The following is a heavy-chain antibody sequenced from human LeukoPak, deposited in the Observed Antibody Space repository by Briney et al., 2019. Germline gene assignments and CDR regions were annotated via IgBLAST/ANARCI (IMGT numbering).Heavy chain of an antibody. D-gene: IGHD4-17*01. J-gene: IGHJ4*02. CDR1: GYTFTGYY. V-gene: IGHV1-2*02. Sequence: ASVKVSCKASGYTFTGYYMHWVRQAPGQGLEWMGWINPNSGGTNYAQKFQGRVTMTRNTSISTASMELSSLRSEDTAVYYCARGRLGRYGEPDYWGQGTLVTVSS. CDR3: ARGRLGRYGEPDY. CDR2: INPNSGGT.